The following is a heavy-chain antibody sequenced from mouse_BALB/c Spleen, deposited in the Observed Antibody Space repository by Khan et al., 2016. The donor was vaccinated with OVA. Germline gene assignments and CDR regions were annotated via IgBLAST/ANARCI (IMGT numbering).Heavy chain of an antibody. Sequence: QVRLQQSGTELVRPGASVKLSCKTSGYIFTSYWIHWVQQRSGQGLEWIGRIYPGTGSTYYNENFKGKVTLTADKSSSTAYMQLSSLKSEDSAVELCAREKYGNYWGAMDYWGQGTSVTVSS. D-gene: IGHD2-10*02. CDR3: AREKYGNYWGAMDY. CDR1: GYIFTSYW. J-gene: IGHJ4*01. V-gene: IGHV1S132*01. CDR2: IYPGTGST.